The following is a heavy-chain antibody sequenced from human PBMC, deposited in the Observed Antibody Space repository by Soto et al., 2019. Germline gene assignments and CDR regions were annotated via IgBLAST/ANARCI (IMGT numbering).Heavy chain of an antibody. Sequence: EVQLLESGGGLVQPGGSLRLSCAASGFTFSSYAMSWVRQAPGKGLEWVSAISGSGGSTYYADSVKGRFTISRDNSKNTLYLPLNSLRAEDTAVYYCAKTQLFRGYSYGYEVDYWGQGTLVTVSS. CDR1: GFTFSSYA. CDR3: AKTQLFRGYSYGYEVDY. J-gene: IGHJ4*02. V-gene: IGHV3-23*01. CDR2: ISGSGGST. D-gene: IGHD5-18*01.